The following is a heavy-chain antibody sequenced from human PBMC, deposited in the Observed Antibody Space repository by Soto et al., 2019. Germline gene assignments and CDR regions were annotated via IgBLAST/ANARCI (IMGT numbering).Heavy chain of an antibody. CDR2: ISYDGSNK. CDR3: AKLAFVEMATMPDY. J-gene: IGHJ4*02. Sequence: LRLSCAASGFTFSSYGMHWVRQAPGKGLEWVAVISYDGSNKYYADSVKGRFTISRDNSKNTLYLQMNSLRAEDTAVYYCAKLAFVEMATMPDYWGQGTLVTVSS. V-gene: IGHV3-30*18. CDR1: GFTFSSYG. D-gene: IGHD5-12*01.